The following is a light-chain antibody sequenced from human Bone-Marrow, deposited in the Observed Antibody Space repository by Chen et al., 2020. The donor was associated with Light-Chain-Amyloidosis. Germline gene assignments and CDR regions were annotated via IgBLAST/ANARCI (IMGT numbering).Light chain of an antibody. V-gene: IGLV2-14*01. CDR2: EVT. Sequence: QSALTQPASASGSPGQSITISFTGTSSDVGGDNHVSWYQQHPDKAPKLMIYEVTNRPSWVPDRFSGSKSDNTASLTISGLQTEDEADYFCSSYTITNTLVFGSGTRVTVL. CDR3: SSYTITNTLV. CDR1: SSDVGGDNH. J-gene: IGLJ1*01.